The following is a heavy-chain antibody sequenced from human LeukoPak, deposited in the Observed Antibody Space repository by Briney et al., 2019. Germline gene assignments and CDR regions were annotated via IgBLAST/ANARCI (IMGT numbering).Heavy chain of an antibody. J-gene: IGHJ4*02. D-gene: IGHD3-10*01. Sequence: SETLSLTCAVYGGSFSGYYWSWIRQPPGKGLEWIGEINHSGSTNYNPSLKSRVTISVDTSKNQFSLKLSSVTAADTAVYYCARLRSITVVRGVKVSIDYWGQGTLVTVSS. V-gene: IGHV4-34*01. CDR3: ARLRSITVVRGVKVSIDY. CDR2: INHSGST. CDR1: GGSFSGYY.